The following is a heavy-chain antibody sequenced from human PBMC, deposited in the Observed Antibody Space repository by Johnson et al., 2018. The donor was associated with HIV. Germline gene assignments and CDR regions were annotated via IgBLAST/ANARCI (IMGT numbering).Heavy chain of an antibody. D-gene: IGHD3-3*01. J-gene: IGHJ3*02. V-gene: IGHV3-30*19. CDR3: AKDRSLEWLYDAFDI. Sequence: VQLVESGGGVVQPGRSLRLSCAASGFTFSSYGMHWVRQAPGKGLEWVAVISYDGTHKYYADSVKGRFTISRDNSKNKLYLQTNSLRAEDTAVFYCAKDRSLEWLYDAFDIWGQGTMVTVSS. CDR1: GFTFSSYG. CDR2: ISYDGTHK.